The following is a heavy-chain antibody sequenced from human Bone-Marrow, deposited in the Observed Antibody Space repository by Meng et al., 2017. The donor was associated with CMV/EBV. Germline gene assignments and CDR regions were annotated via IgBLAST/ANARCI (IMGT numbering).Heavy chain of an antibody. CDR2: IYSGGST. V-gene: IGHV3-53*01. Sequence: GESLKISCAASGFTFNSYAMHWVRQAPGKGLEWVSVIYSGGSTNYADSVKGRFTISRDNSKKTLYLQMNSLRAEDTAVYYCARGTIFEGYYYGMAFWGQGNTVNVSS. CDR3: ARGTIFEGYYYGMAF. D-gene: IGHD3-3*01. J-gene: IGHJ6*02. CDR1: GFTFNSYA.